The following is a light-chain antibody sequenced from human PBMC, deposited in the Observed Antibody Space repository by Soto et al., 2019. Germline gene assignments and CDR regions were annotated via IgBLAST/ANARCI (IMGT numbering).Light chain of an antibody. Sequence: EIVLTQSPATLSLSPGERATLSCRASQSVSSYLAWYQQKPGQAPRLLIYDASNRATGIPARFSGSGSGTDCTLTISSQEPEGFAVYYCQQRSNWPPDTFGQGTKLEIK. V-gene: IGKV3-11*01. J-gene: IGKJ2*01. CDR2: DAS. CDR1: QSVSSY. CDR3: QQRSNWPPDT.